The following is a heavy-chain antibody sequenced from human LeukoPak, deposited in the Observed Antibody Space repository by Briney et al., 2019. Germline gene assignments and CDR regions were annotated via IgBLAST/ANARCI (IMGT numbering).Heavy chain of an antibody. J-gene: IGHJ4*02. Sequence: ASVKVSCKSSGYSFTSYYIHWVRQAPGQGLEWMGWINPSSGGTEYAQKFQGRVTMTGDTSISTAYMELSRLRSDDTAVYYCARDRGSSWYVDYWGQGTLVTVSS. V-gene: IGHV1-2*02. CDR1: GYSFTSYY. CDR2: INPSSGGT. D-gene: IGHD6-13*01. CDR3: ARDRGSSWYVDY.